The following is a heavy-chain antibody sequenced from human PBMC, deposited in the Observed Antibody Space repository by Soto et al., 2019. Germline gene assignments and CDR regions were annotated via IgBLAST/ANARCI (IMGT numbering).Heavy chain of an antibody. CDR3: AKAPRGRGPRFSYYMDV. CDR1: GFTFSSYG. CDR2: ISTDGSKD. Sequence: GGSLRLSCAASGFTFSSYGMHWVRQAPGKGLEWMAFISTDGSKDYYGESVRGRFTISRDNSKNMLYLQMNSLRAEDTAVYYCAKAPRGRGPRFSYYMDVWGKGIMVTVSS. J-gene: IGHJ6*03. V-gene: IGHV3-30*02. D-gene: IGHD1-1*01.